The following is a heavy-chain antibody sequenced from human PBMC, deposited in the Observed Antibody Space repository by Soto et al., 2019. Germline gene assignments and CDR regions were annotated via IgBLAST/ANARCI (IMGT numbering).Heavy chain of an antibody. V-gene: IGHV5-10-1*01. D-gene: IGHD1-7*01. J-gene: IGHJ6*02. Sequence: PGESLKISCKGSGYSFAGYWITWVRQKPGKGLEWMGRIDPSDSQTYYSPSFRGHVTISVTTSITTVFLQWSSLRASDTAMYYCARLRVDWNYAGGWYYYGMDVWGQGTTVTVSS. CDR1: GYSFAGYW. CDR3: ARLRVDWNYAGGWYYYGMDV. CDR2: IDPSDSQT.